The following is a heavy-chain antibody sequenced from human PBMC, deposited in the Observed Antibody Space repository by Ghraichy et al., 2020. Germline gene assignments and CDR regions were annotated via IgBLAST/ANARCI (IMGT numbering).Heavy chain of an antibody. CDR2: ISGSGDSA. J-gene: IGHJ5*02. Sequence: LSLTCAAAGFIFSDYGMSWVRQAPGKGLEWVSSISGSGDSAFYADSVKGRFTISRDNSKNTMYMQVNSLTAGDTAVYYCAKGPYITPGWWFDPWGQGTLVTVSS. V-gene: IGHV3-23*01. CDR1: GFIFSDYG. CDR3: AKGPYITPGWWFDP. D-gene: IGHD1-1*01.